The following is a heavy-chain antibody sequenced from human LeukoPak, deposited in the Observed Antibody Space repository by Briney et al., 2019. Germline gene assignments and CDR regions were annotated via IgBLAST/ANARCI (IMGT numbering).Heavy chain of an antibody. CDR3: AREYCSSTSCYPNTFDI. J-gene: IGHJ3*02. V-gene: IGHV3-74*01. Sequence: PGGSLRLSCVASGFTFTTYWMHWVRQAPGKGLVWVSRINGDGSNSNYADSVKGRFTISRDNAKNSLYLQMNSLRAEDTAIYYCAREYCSSTSCYPNTFDIWGQGTMVTVSS. CDR1: GFTFTTYW. D-gene: IGHD2-2*01. CDR2: INGDGSNS.